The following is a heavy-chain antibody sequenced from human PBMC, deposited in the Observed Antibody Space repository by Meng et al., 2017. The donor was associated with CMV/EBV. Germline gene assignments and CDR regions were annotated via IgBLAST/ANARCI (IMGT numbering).Heavy chain of an antibody. Sequence: QAQLVQSGAEVEKPGASVKVSCTASGGTFSSYAISWVRQAPGQGLEWMGGIIPIFGTANYAQKFQGRVTITADESTSTAYMELSSLRSEDTAVYYCAREGYCGGDCFYDYWGQGTLVTVSS. CDR1: GGTFSSYA. D-gene: IGHD2-21*02. CDR2: IIPIFGTA. CDR3: AREGYCGGDCFYDY. V-gene: IGHV1-69*12. J-gene: IGHJ4*02.